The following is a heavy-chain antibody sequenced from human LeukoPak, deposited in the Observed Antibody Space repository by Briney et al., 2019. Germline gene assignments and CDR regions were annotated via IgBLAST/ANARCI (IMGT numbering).Heavy chain of an antibody. V-gene: IGHV3-74*01. Sequence: PGGSMRLSCAASGFIFTDYWMHWVRQGPGKELVWVARISGDGRGTTYADSVKGRFTISRDNAKSTAFLQMKSLRAEDTAVYYCAKSLFGSRSSSGEFDYWGQGTLVTVSS. J-gene: IGHJ4*02. CDR1: GFIFTDYW. D-gene: IGHD6-13*01. CDR3: AKSLFGSRSSSGEFDY. CDR2: ISGDGRGT.